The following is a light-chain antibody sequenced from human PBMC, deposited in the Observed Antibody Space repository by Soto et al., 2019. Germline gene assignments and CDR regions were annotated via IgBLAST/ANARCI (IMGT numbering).Light chain of an antibody. V-gene: IGKV3-20*01. CDR1: QSVRSNY. CDR2: NSS. Sequence: EIVLTQSPGTLSLSPGERATLSCRASQSVRSNYFAWYQQQPGQAPRLLIYNSSTRATGIPDRFSGSGSGTDFTLTISRLEPEDLALYYCQQYRDLPQTFGQGTQVEIK. CDR3: QQYRDLPQT. J-gene: IGKJ1*01.